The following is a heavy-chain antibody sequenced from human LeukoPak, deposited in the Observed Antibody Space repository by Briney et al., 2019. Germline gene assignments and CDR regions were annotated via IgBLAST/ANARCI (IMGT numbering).Heavy chain of an antibody. J-gene: IGHJ3*02. D-gene: IGHD3-9*01. Sequence: GGSLRLSCAASGFTFSSYSMNWVRQAPGKGLEWVSYISSSSSNIYYADSVKGRFTISRDNAKNSLYLQMNSLRAEDTAVYYCAEGPYYDILTGYSSDAFHIWGQGTVVTVSS. V-gene: IGHV3-48*01. CDR1: GFTFSSYS. CDR3: AEGPYYDILTGYSSDAFHI. CDR2: ISSSSSNI.